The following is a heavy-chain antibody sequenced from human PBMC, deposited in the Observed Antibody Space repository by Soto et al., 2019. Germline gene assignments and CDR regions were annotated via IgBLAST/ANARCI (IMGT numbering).Heavy chain of an antibody. CDR2: MNPDGSEQ. CDR3: TRDLNHDCVP. Sequence: EVYLVESGGALVQPGGSLRLSCAASGFTFSDYWMIWVRQTPGKGLEGVANMNPDGSEQYYLDSVKGRFTISRDNATNSLYLQMNNRRGEDTAVYYCTRDLNHDCVPWGQGAQVIVSS. D-gene: IGHD2-21*01. V-gene: IGHV3-7*04. CDR1: GFTFSDYW. J-gene: IGHJ5*02.